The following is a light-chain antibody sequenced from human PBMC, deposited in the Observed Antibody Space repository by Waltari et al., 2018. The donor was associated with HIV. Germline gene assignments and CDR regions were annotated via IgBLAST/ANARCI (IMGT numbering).Light chain of an antibody. CDR1: RSAIGAYNY. CDR3: SSYTVPGTL. Sequence: SALTQPASVSGSPGQSITISCTGTRSAIGAYNYVSWYQQYPGKAPKLMIYDVSNRPSGVSTRFSGSKSGNTASLTISGLQAEDEADYYCSSYTVPGTLFGTGTRVTVL. CDR2: DVS. V-gene: IGLV2-14*01. J-gene: IGLJ1*01.